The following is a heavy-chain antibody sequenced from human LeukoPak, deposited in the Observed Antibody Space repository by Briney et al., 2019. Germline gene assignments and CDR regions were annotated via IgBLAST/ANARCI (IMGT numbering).Heavy chain of an antibody. CDR1: GYTFTGYY. CDR3: ARSVNYYYYYYMDV. V-gene: IGHV1-2*02. CDR2: INPNSGGT. J-gene: IGHJ6*03. Sequence: ASVKVSCKASGYTFTGYYMHWVRQAPGQGLEWMGWINPNSGGTNYAQKFQGRVTMTRDTSISTAYMELSRLRSDDTAVYYCARSVNYYYYYYMDVWGKGTTVTVPS.